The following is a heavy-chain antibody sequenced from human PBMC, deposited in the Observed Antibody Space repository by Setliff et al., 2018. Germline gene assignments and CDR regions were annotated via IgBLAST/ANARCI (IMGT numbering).Heavy chain of an antibody. J-gene: IGHJ2*01. CDR3: ATLLSSWQNWYFDL. CDR1: GGSISSSSYY. CDR2: IYYSGST. Sequence: SETLSLTCTVSGGSISSSSYYWGWIRQPPGKGLEWIANIYYSGSTYYNPSLKSRVTISVDTSKNQFSLKLSSVTAADTAVYYCATLLSSWQNWYFDLWGRGTLVTSP. V-gene: IGHV4-39*01. D-gene: IGHD6-13*01.